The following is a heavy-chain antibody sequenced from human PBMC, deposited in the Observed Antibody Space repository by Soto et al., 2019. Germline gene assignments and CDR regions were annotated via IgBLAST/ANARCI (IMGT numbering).Heavy chain of an antibody. CDR2: ISYDGSNK. CDR1: GFTFSSYA. J-gene: IGHJ4*02. CDR3: ARDASPSDNSYNYDFWSGYPGGY. D-gene: IGHD3-3*01. V-gene: IGHV3-30-3*01. Sequence: QVQLVESGGGVVQPGGSLRLSCAASGFTFSSYAMHWVRQAPGKGLEWVAVISYDGSNKYYADSVKGRFTISRDNSKNTLYLQMNSLRAEDTAVYYCARDASPSDNSYNYDFWSGYPGGYWGQGTLVTVSS.